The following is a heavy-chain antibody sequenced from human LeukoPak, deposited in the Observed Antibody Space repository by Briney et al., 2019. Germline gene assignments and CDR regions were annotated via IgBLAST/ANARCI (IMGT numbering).Heavy chain of an antibody. V-gene: IGHV3-66*01. CDR1: GIDVSSNY. D-gene: IGHD1-26*01. Sequence: GGSLSPSCTVSGIDVSSNYISWVRQAPGKGLEWVSVTYVSGNTYYADSVKGRFIVSRDNSKNTLYLEMNSLRVEDTGVYYCAREVGAWGQGTLVTVSS. CDR3: AREVGA. CDR2: TYVSGNT. J-gene: IGHJ5*02.